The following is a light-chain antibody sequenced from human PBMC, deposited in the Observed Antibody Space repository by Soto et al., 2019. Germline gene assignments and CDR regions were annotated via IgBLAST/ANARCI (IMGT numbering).Light chain of an antibody. CDR1: QDINIA. CDR3: QQGNSFPLT. J-gene: IGKJ4*01. V-gene: IGKV1-12*01. CDR2: TAS. Sequence: DIQMTQSPSSVSASVGDRVTITCRASQDINIALAWFQQKPGEAPSLLIYTASSLHSGVPSRFSGSGSGTDFTLTSSSLQPEDFATYYCQQGNSFPLTFGGGTKVEIK.